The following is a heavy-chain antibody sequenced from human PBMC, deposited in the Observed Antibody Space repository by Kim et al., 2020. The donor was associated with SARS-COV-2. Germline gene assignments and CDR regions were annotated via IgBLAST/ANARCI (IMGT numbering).Heavy chain of an antibody. Sequence: GGSLRLSCAASGFTFSSYGMHWVRQAPGKGLEWVAVISYDGSNKYYADSVKGRFTISRDNSKNTLYLQMNSLRAEDTAVYYCAKISYYYDSSGLGAFDIWGQGTMVTVSS. CDR1: GFTFSSYG. CDR3: AKISYYYDSSGLGAFDI. J-gene: IGHJ3*02. CDR2: ISYDGSNK. D-gene: IGHD3-22*01. V-gene: IGHV3-30*18.